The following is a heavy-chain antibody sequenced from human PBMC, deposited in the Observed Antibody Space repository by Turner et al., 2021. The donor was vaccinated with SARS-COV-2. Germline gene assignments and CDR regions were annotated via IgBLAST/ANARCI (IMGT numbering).Heavy chain of an antibody. CDR1: VYTLPDLS. Sequence: QVQLAQSGAALRKPGASVMVSCQVSVYTLPDLSMHWVRQAPGKGLEWMGGFDPEDGETIYAQKVKSRVTMTEDTSTDTAYMELSSLGSEDTAVYYCATGSAVAGTPQFYYYYYGIDVWGQGTTVTVSS. D-gene: IGHD6-19*01. V-gene: IGHV1-24*01. CDR3: ATGSAVAGTPQFYYYYYGIDV. J-gene: IGHJ6*02. CDR2: FDPEDGET.